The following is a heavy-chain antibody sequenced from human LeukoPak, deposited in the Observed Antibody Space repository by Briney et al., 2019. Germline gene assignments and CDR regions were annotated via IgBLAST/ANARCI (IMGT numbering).Heavy chain of an antibody. CDR2: IRYDGSNK. CDR1: GFTFSSYG. V-gene: IGHV3-30*02. CDR3: AGSDIVATIVDY. D-gene: IGHD5-12*01. Sequence: GGSLRLSCAASGFTFSSYGMHWVRQAPGKGLEWVAFIRYDGSNKYYADSVKGRFTISRDNSKNTLYLQMNSLRAEDTAVYYCAGSDIVATIVDYWGQGTLVTVSS. J-gene: IGHJ4*02.